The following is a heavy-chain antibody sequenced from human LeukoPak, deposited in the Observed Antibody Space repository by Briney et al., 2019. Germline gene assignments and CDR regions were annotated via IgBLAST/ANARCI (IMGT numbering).Heavy chain of an antibody. D-gene: IGHD3-10*01. V-gene: IGHV3-48*01. CDR3: ARRAWFGELPQDWSDAFDI. Sequence: PGGSLRPSCAASVFTFSSYSINRVRQTPGKGLECGSYIISISSTIYYADSAKGRFTISRDNAKNSLYLQMNSLRAEDTAVYYCARRAWFGELPQDWSDAFDIWGQGTMVTVSS. J-gene: IGHJ3*02. CDR1: VFTFSSYS. CDR2: IISISSTI.